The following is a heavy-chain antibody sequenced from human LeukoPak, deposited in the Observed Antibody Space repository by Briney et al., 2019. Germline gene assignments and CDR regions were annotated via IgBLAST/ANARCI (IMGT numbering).Heavy chain of an antibody. CDR3: ARSSGSYLYFDY. Sequence: PGGSLRLSCAASGFTVSSNYMSWVRQAPGKGLEWVSVIYSGGTTYYADSVNGRFTISRDNSKNTLYLQMNSLRAEDTAVYYCARSSGSYLYFDYWGQGTLVTVSS. CDR2: IYSGGTT. V-gene: IGHV3-53*01. J-gene: IGHJ4*02. D-gene: IGHD1-26*01. CDR1: GFTVSSNY.